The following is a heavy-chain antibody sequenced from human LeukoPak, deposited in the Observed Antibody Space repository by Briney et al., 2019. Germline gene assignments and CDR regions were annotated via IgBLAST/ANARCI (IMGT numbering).Heavy chain of an antibody. Sequence: SQTLSLTCTVSGGSISSGGYYWSWIRQHPGKGLEWIGYIYYSGSTYYNPSLKSRVTISVDTSKNQFSLKLSSVTAADTAVYYCARGRRAPYSYCSSTSCYVNWFDPWGQGILVTVSS. J-gene: IGHJ5*02. CDR1: GGSISSGGYY. V-gene: IGHV4-31*03. D-gene: IGHD2-2*01. CDR3: ARGRRAPYSYCSSTSCYVNWFDP. CDR2: IYYSGST.